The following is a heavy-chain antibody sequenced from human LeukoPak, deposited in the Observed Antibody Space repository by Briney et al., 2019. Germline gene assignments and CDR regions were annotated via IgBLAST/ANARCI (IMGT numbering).Heavy chain of an antibody. CDR2: IYTSGST. J-gene: IGHJ4*02. CDR3: ARAVAVPRAYYFDY. Sequence: PSETLSLTCTVSGGSISSYYWSWIRQPAGKGLEWIGRIYTSGSTNYNPSLKSRVTMSVDTSKNQFPLKLSSVTAADTAVYYCARAVAVPRAYYFDYWGQGTLVTVSS. V-gene: IGHV4-4*07. D-gene: IGHD6-19*01. CDR1: GGSISSYY.